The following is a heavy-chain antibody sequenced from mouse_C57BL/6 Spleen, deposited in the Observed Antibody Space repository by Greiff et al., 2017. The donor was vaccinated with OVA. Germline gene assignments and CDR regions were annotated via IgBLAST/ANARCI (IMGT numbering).Heavy chain of an antibody. D-gene: IGHD3-3*01. J-gene: IGHJ2*01. CDR1: GYTFTSYW. CDR2: IYPSDSET. V-gene: IGHV1-61*01. Sequence: QVQLKQPGAELVRPGSSVKLSCKASGYTFTSYWMDWVKQRPGQGLEWIGNIYPSDSETHYNQKFKDKATLTVDKSSSTAYMQLSSLTSEDSAVYYCVGHTLSFDYWGQGTTLTVSS. CDR3: VGHTLSFDY.